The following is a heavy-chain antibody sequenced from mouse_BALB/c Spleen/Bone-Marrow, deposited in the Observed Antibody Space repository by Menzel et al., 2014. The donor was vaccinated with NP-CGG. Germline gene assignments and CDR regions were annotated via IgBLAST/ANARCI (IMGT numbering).Heavy chain of an antibody. J-gene: IGHJ3*01. CDR3: ARSYYDYDRACFAY. Sequence: QVQLQQPGAELARPGASVKMSCKASGYTFTSYTMHWVKQRPGQGLEWIGYINPSSGYTNYNQKFKDKATLTADKSSSTAYKQLSSLTSEDSVVYYCARSYYDYDRACFAYWGQGTLVTVSA. V-gene: IGHV1-4*01. CDR1: GYTFTSYT. CDR2: INPSSGYT. D-gene: IGHD2-4*01.